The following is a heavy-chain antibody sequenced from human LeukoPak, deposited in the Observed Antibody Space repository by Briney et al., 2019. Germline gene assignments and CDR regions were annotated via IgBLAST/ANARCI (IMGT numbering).Heavy chain of an antibody. Sequence: ASVKVSCKASGYTFTSYGISWVRQAPGQGVEWVGWISAYNGNTNYAQKLQGRVTMTTDTSTSTAYMELRSLRSDDTAVYYCARVSPRPRFDYWGHGTLVTVSS. V-gene: IGHV1-18*01. CDR3: ARVSPRPRFDY. D-gene: IGHD1-14*01. CDR1: GYTFTSYG. CDR2: ISAYNGNT. J-gene: IGHJ4*01.